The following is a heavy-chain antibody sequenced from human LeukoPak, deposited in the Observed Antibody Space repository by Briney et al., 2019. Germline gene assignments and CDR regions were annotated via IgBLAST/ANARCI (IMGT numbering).Heavy chain of an antibody. J-gene: IGHJ4*02. V-gene: IGHV3-33*06. CDR2: IWYDGSNK. D-gene: IGHD3-3*01. Sequence: HPGGSLRLSCAASGFTFSSYGMYWVRQAPGKGLEWVAVIWYDGSNKYYADSVKGRFTISRDNSKNTLYLQMNSLRAEDTAVYYCAKDRVPGGYYDFWSGYYSDFDYWGQGTLVTVSS. CDR3: AKDRVPGGYYDFWSGYYSDFDY. CDR1: GFTFSSYG.